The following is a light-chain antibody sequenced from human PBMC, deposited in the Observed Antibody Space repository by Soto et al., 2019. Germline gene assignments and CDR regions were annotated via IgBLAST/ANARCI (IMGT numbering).Light chain of an antibody. Sequence: DIQMTQSPYSLSASVGDRVTITCRASQGISTYLAWFQQKPGKAPKSLIYRASTSQSGVPSRFSGSGSGPDLTLTISSLQPEDFGTYYCQQYHTYPRTFGHGTKVEI. CDR3: QQYHTYPRT. CDR2: RAS. V-gene: IGKV1-16*01. CDR1: QGISTY. J-gene: IGKJ1*01.